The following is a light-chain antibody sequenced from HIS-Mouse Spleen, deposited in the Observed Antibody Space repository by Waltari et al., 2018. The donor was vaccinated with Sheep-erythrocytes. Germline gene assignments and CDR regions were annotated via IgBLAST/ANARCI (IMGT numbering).Light chain of an antibody. V-gene: IGLV2-23*01. CDR1: SSDVGSYNL. J-gene: IGLJ3*02. CDR3: CSYAGSSTPWV. Sequence: QSALTQPASVSGSPGQPITISCTVTSSDVGSYNLVSWYQQHPGKAPKLMIYEGSKRPSGVSNRFSGSKSGNTASLTISGLQAEDEADYYCCSYAGSSTPWVFGGGTKLTVL. CDR2: EGS.